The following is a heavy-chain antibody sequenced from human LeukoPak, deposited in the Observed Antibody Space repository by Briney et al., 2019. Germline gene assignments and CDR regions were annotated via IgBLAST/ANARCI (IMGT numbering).Heavy chain of an antibody. Sequence: PGGSLRLSCAASGFTFSSYGMHWVRQAPGKGLEWVAVISYDGSNKYYADSVKGRFTISRGSSKNTLYLQMNSLRAEDTAVYYCAKRAPVDYWGQGTLVTVSS. CDR3: AKRAPVDY. CDR2: ISYDGSNK. CDR1: GFTFSSYG. V-gene: IGHV3-30*18. J-gene: IGHJ4*02.